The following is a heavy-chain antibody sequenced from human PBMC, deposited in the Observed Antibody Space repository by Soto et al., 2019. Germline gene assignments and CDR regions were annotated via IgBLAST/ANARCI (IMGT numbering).Heavy chain of an antibody. CDR2: INHGGGT. J-gene: IGHJ1*01. CDR3: ARPADNQSGYFQH. D-gene: IGHD3-22*01. CDR1: GGSFSGFY. Sequence: QVQLQQWGAGLLNPSETLSLTCAVFGGSFSGFYWSWIRQPPGKGLEWIGEINHGGGTNYNPSLKSRVTISVDTSKNQFSLNLTAVTAADTAVYYCARPADNQSGYFQHWGQGTLVTVSS. V-gene: IGHV4-34*01.